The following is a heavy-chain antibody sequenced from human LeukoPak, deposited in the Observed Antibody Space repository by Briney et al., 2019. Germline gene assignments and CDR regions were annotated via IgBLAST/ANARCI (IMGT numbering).Heavy chain of an antibody. CDR1: GLTVSSNC. CDR3: ARRAGDYSHPYYY. D-gene: IGHD3-22*01. CDR2: IYSGGDT. Sequence: PGGSLRLSCAASGLTVSSNCMSWVRQAPGKGLEWVSFIYSGGDTYYADSVKGRFTISRDNSKNTFHLQMNSLRAEDTAVYYCARRAGDYSHPYYYWGQGTLVTVSS. V-gene: IGHV3-53*01. J-gene: IGHJ4*02.